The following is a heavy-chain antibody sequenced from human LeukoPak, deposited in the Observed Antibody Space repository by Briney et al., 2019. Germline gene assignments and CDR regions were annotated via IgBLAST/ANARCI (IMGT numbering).Heavy chain of an antibody. V-gene: IGHV4-59*08. CDR1: GGSISSYY. CDR3: ARHSGPYSSSSSFDY. D-gene: IGHD6-6*01. J-gene: IGHJ4*02. CDR2: IYYSGST. Sequence: SETLSLTCTVSGGSISSYYWSWIRQPPGKGLEGIGYIYYSGSTNYNPSLKSRVTISVDTSKKQFSLKLSSVTAADKAVYYCARHSGPYSSSSSFDYWGQGTLVTVSS.